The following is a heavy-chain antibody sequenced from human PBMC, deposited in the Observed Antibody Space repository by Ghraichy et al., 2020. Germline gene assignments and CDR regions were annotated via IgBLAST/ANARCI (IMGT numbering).Heavy chain of an antibody. Sequence: GGSLRLSCAASGFTFSSYWMHWVRQAPGKGLVWVSRINSDGSSTSYADSVKGRFTISRDNAKNTLYLQMNSLRAEDTAVYYCARVPVGYSYGPYYFDYWGQGTLVTVSS. CDR3: ARVPVGYSYGPYYFDY. CDR2: INSDGSST. CDR1: GFTFSSYW. V-gene: IGHV3-74*01. D-gene: IGHD5-18*01. J-gene: IGHJ4*02.